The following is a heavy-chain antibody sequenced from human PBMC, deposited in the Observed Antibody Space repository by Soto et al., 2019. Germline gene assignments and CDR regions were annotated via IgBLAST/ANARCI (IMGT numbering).Heavy chain of an antibody. CDR1: GSAITTRTYY. CDR2: IYYSGST. J-gene: IGHJ5*02. D-gene: IGHD3-3*02. CDR3: ASPKIAFYNWFDP. Sequence: SDFLSRTPSYSGSAITTRTYYWGWFRQPPGKGLEWIWSIYYSGSTYYNPSLKSRVTISVDTSKNQFSLKLSSVTAADTAVYYCASPKIAFYNWFDPWGQG. V-gene: IGHV4-39*01.